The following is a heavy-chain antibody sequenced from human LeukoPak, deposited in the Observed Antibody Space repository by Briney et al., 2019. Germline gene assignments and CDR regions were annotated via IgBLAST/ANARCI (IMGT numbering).Heavy chain of an antibody. Sequence: GGSLRLSCAASGFTFSSHGMCWVRQAPGRGVEWVSSISIWGGTTYTDSLKGRFTISQYNSQNTLYLQFDSLRAEDTAIYYCTKEILLNDCWGQGTLVTVSS. J-gene: IGHJ4*02. D-gene: IGHD2-21*02. CDR3: TKEILLNDC. V-gene: IGHV3-23*01. CDR1: GFTFSSHG. CDR2: ISIWGGTT.